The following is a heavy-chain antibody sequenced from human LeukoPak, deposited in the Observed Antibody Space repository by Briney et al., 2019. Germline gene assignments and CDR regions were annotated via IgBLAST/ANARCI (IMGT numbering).Heavy chain of an antibody. Sequence: AASVKVSCKASGYTFTSYYMYWVRQAPGQGLEWVGIINPSGGRTSYAQKFQGRVTMTRDMSTSTVYMELSSLRSEDTAVYYCAGGGDGYNYVWFDPWGQGTLVTVSS. V-gene: IGHV1-46*01. CDR3: AGGGDGYNYVWFDP. D-gene: IGHD5-24*01. CDR1: GYTFTSYY. J-gene: IGHJ5*02. CDR2: INPSGGRT.